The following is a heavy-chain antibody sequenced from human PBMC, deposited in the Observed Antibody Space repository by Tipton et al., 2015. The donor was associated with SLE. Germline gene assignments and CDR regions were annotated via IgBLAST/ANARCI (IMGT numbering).Heavy chain of an antibody. D-gene: IGHD2-15*01. V-gene: IGHV4-4*08. CDR3: AGGGGSGELDP. CDR2: IYTSWST. Sequence: TLSLTCTVSGGSISSYYWSWIRQPPGKGLEWIGYIYTSWSTNYNPSLKSRVTIPVDTSKNQFSLKLSSVTAADTAVYYCAGGGGSGELDPWGQGTLVTVSS. CDR1: GGSISSYY. J-gene: IGHJ5*02.